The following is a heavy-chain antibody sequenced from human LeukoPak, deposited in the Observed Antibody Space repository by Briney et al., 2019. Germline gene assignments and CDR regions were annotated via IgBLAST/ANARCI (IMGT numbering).Heavy chain of an antibody. CDR1: GYTFTGYY. Sequence: ASVKVSCKASGYTFTGYYMHWVRQAPGQGLEWMGWINPNSGGTNYAQKFQGRVTMTRDTSISTAYMELSRLRSDDTAVYYCARDLVLVTAIRRYYYYGMDVWGQGTTVTVSS. CDR3: ARDLVLVTAIRRYYYYGMDV. J-gene: IGHJ6*02. V-gene: IGHV1-2*02. D-gene: IGHD2-21*02. CDR2: INPNSGGT.